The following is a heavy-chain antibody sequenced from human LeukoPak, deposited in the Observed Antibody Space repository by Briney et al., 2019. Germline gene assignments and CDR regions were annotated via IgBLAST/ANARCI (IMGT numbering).Heavy chain of an antibody. CDR1: GGSISSYY. CDR2: IYYTGST. Sequence: PSETLSLTCTVSGGSISSYYWSWIRKPPGKGLEWIGYIYYTGSTNYNPSLKSRVTISLDTSKNQFSLKLSSVTAADTAMYYCARLPLFHYMDVWGKGTTVTVSS. CDR3: ARLPLFHYMDV. J-gene: IGHJ6*03. V-gene: IGHV4-59*08. D-gene: IGHD2-21*01.